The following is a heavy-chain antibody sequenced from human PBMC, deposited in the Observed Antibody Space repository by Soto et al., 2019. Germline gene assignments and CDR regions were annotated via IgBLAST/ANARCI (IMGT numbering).Heavy chain of an antibody. D-gene: IGHD3-22*01. CDR1: GFTFSNYW. CDR3: ARGDGDYYDGNGYLGRH. CDR2: IKSDGSGT. J-gene: IGHJ4*02. Sequence: PGGSLRLSCAASGFTFSNYWMHWVRQAPGKGLVWVSRIKSDGSGTSYADSVKGRLTISRDNARNTLYLQMNSLRAEDTAVYFCARGDGDYYDGNGYLGRHWGQGTLVTVSS. V-gene: IGHV3-74*01.